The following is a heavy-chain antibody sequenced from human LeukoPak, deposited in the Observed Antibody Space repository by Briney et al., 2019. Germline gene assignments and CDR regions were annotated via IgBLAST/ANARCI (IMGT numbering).Heavy chain of an antibody. CDR3: ARDYGDYYFDY. V-gene: IGHV3-7*01. CDR1: GFTFSSYW. D-gene: IGHD4-17*01. CDR2: IKQDGSEK. J-gene: IGHJ4*02. Sequence: GGSLRLSCAASGFTFSSYWMSWVRQAPGKGLEWVANIKQDGSEKYYVDSVKGRFTISRDKAKNSLYLQMNSLRAEDTAVYYCARDYGDYYFDYWGQGTLVTVSS.